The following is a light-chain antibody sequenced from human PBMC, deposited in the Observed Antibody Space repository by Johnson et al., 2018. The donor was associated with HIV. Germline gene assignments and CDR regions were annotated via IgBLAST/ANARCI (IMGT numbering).Light chain of an antibody. V-gene: IGLV1-51*01. J-gene: IGLJ1*01. CDR2: DNN. CDR3: GTWDSSLSAHFV. CDR1: SSNIGNNY. Sequence: QSILTQPPSVSAAPGQKVTISCSGSSSNIGNNYVSWYQQFPGTAPKLLIYDNNKRPSGIPDRFSGSKSGTSATLDITGLQTGDDADYYCGTWDSSLSAHFVFGTGTRVTV.